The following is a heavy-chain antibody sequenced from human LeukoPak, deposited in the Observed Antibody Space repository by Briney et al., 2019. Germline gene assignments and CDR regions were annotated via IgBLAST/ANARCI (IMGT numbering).Heavy chain of an antibody. D-gene: IGHD3-22*01. CDR1: GGSFSVYY. CDR2: INHRGST. CDR3: ASIHLDSSGYLWETSDY. V-gene: IGHV4-34*01. J-gene: IGHJ4*02. Sequence: SETLSLTCAVYGGSFSVYYWTWIRQPPGKGLEWIGEINHRGSTNHNPSLKSRVTISVDTSKNQFSLKLSSVTAADTAVYYCASIHLDSSGYLWETSDYWGQGTLVTVSS.